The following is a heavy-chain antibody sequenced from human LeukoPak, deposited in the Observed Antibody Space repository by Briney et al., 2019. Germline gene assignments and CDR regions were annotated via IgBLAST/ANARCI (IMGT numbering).Heavy chain of an antibody. CDR3: AKEGGDGSPFDY. CDR1: GFILSNYG. CDR2: IRFDGSTQ. J-gene: IGHJ4*02. Sequence: PGGSLRLSCAASGFILSNYGMHWVRHSPDKGLEWVTFIRFDGSTQYYADSVKGRFTISRDNSKDTLYLQMSSLRLEDTGVYYCAKEGGDGSPFDYWGQGILVTVSS. V-gene: IGHV3-30*02. D-gene: IGHD5-24*01.